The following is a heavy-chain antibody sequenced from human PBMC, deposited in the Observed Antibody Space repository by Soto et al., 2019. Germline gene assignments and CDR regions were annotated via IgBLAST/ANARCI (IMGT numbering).Heavy chain of an antibody. CDR1: GYTFTSYG. V-gene: IGHV1-18*01. CDR2: ISAYNGNT. J-gene: IGHJ6*02. CDR3: ARDFMTTVTNYGMDV. D-gene: IGHD4-17*01. Sequence: QVPLVQSGAEVKKPGASVKVSCKASGYTFTSYGISWVRQAPGQGLEWMGWISAYNGNTNYAQKLQGRVTMTTDPSTSTAYMELRSLRSDDTAVYYCARDFMTTVTNYGMDVWGQGTTVTVSS.